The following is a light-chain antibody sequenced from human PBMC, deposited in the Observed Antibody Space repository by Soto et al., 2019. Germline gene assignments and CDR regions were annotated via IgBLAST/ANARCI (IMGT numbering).Light chain of an antibody. CDR2: DVS. J-gene: IGLJ2*01. V-gene: IGLV2-11*01. Sequence: QSALTQPRSVSGSPGQSVTISCTGTSSDGGGYNFVSWYQQHPGKAPKLMIYDVSQRPSGVPDRFSASKSGNTASLTISGLQAEDEADYYCCSYAGSYTLFGGGTKLTVL. CDR3: CSYAGSYTL. CDR1: SSDGGGYNF.